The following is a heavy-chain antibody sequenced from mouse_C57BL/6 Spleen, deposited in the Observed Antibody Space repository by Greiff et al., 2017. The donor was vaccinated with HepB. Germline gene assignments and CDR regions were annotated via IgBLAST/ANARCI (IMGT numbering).Heavy chain of an antibody. V-gene: IGHV1-42*01. CDR3: ALIYRSYYAMDY. CDR2: INPSTGGT. J-gene: IGHJ4*01. Sequence: EVQLQQSGPELVKPGASVKISCKASGYSFTGYYMNWVKQSPEKSLEWIGEINPSTGGTTYNQKFKAKATLTVDKSSSTAYMQLKSLTSEDSAVYYCALIYRSYYAMDYWGQGTSVTVSS. D-gene: IGHD2-1*01. CDR1: GYSFTGYY.